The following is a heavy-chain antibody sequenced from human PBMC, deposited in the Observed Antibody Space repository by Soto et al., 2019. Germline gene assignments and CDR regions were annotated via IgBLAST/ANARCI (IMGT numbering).Heavy chain of an antibody. D-gene: IGHD5-12*01. J-gene: IGHJ4*02. CDR2: IYWNDDK. V-gene: IGHV2-5*01. Sequence: SGPTLVNPTQTLTLTCTFSGFSLSTSGVGVGWIRQPPGKALEWLALIYWNDDKRYSPSLKSRLTITKDTSKNQVVLTMTNMDPVDTATYYCAHRPRGYSGYDLAQSYFDYWGQGTLVTVSS. CDR3: AHRPRGYSGYDLAQSYFDY. CDR1: GFSLSTSGVG.